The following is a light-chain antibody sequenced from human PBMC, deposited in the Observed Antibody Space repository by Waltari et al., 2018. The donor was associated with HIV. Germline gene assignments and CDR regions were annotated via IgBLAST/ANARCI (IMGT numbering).Light chain of an antibody. CDR1: TSDIGAYAY. J-gene: IGLJ2*01. CDR2: EVS. CDR3: SSYTAANTIL. V-gene: IGLV2-14*01. Sequence: QSALTHPASVSGSLGQSIPVSCPGTTSDIGAYAYVSWYQQLPDKAPTLIIYEVSNRPSGVSHRFSGSKSGNTASLTISGLQSDDESTYFCSSYTAANTILFGGGTKLTVL.